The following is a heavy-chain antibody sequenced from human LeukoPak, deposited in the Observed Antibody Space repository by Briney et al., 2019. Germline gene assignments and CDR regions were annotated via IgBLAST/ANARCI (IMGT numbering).Heavy chain of an antibody. J-gene: IGHJ4*02. CDR3: ARHDYSSSPAGY. D-gene: IGHD6-6*01. CDR1: GGIFSSYA. V-gene: IGHV1-69*04. Sequence: GSSVKVSCKASGGIFSSYAISWVRQAPGQGPEWMGRIIPILGIANYAQKFQGRVTITADKSTSTAYMELSSLRSEDTAVYYCARHDYSSSPAGYWGQGTLVTVSS. CDR2: IIPILGIA.